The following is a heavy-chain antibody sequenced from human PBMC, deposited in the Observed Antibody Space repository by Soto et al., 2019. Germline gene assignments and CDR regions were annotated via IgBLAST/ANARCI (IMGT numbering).Heavy chain of an antibody. CDR1: GFSVSTHY. D-gene: IGHD2-21*02. CDR2: IYSGGST. V-gene: IGHV3-66*01. J-gene: IGHJ5*02. Sequence: GGSLRLSCAASGFSVSTHYMRWVRQAPGKGLEWVSVIYSGGSTYYADSVKGRFTISRDNSKNTLYLQMNSLRAEDTAVYYCARSGGNYWFDPWGQGTLVTVSS. CDR3: ARSGGNYWFDP.